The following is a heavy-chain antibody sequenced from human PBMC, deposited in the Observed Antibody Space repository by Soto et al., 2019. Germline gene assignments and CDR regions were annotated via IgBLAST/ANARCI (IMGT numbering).Heavy chain of an antibody. J-gene: IGHJ6*02. D-gene: IGHD6-19*01. CDR2: IDPSDSYT. Sequence: PGESLKISCKGSGYGFTSYWISWVRQMPGKGLEWMGRIDPSDSYTNYSPSFQGHVTISADKSISTAYLQWSSLKASDTAMYYCARQTIAVAGTVNYYYYYGMDVWGQGTTVTVSS. CDR1: GYGFTSYW. V-gene: IGHV5-10-1*01. CDR3: ARQTIAVAGTVNYYYYYGMDV.